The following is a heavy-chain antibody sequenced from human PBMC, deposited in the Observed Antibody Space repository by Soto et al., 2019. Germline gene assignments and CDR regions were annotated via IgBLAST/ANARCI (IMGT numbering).Heavy chain of an antibody. CDR2: ISSSGSTI. D-gene: IGHD3-3*01. Sequence: GGSLRLSCAASGFTFSSYEMNWVRQAPGKGLEWVSYISSSGSTIYYADSVKGRFTISRDNAKNSLYLQMNSLRAEDTAVYYCAREGRYDFWSAPGGTDVWGQGTTVTVSS. J-gene: IGHJ6*02. CDR3: AREGRYDFWSAPGGTDV. V-gene: IGHV3-48*03. CDR1: GFTFSSYE.